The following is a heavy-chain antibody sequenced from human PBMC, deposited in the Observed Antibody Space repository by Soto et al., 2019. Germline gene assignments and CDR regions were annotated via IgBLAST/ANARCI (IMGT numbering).Heavy chain of an antibody. CDR3: ARSLVVPAAYYYYGMDV. D-gene: IGHD2-2*01. V-gene: IGHV5-51*01. J-gene: IGHJ6*02. CDR2: IYPGDSDT. Sequence: ESLKISCKGSGYSFTSYWIGWVRQMPGKGLEWMGIIYPGDSDTRYSPSFQGQVTISADKSISTAYLQWSSLKASDTAMYYCARSLVVPAAYYYYGMDVWGQGTTVTVSS. CDR1: GYSFTSYW.